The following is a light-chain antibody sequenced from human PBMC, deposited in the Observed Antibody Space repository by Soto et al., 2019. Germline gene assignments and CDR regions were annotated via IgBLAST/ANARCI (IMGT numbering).Light chain of an antibody. J-gene: IGKJ5*01. CDR3: QQSYSTHPLT. Sequence: DIQMTQSPSSLSASVGDRVTITWGASQSISTYLNWYQEKPGKPPKLLIYAASILQSGVPSSFSGGGSATDFTLTISSLQPADFATYFCQQSYSTHPLTFGQGTRLEIK. CDR1: QSISTY. CDR2: AAS. V-gene: IGKV1-39*01.